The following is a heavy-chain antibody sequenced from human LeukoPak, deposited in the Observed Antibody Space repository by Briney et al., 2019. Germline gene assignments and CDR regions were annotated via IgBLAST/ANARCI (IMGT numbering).Heavy chain of an antibody. CDR2: ISSSSSTI. D-gene: IGHD4-17*01. V-gene: IGHV3-48*01. CDR1: GFTFSSYS. Sequence: PGGSLRLSCAASGFTFSSYSMNWVRQAPGKGLEWVSYISSSSSTIYYADSVKGRFTISRDNAKNSLYLHMNSLRAEDTAVYYCARGDDGDNHYWGQGTLVTVSS. J-gene: IGHJ4*02. CDR3: ARGDDGDNHY.